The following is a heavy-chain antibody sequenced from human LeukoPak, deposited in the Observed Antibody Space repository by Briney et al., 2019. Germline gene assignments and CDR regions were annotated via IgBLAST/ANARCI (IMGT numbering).Heavy chain of an antibody. CDR3: ARDLASGWTYYYHGLDV. V-gene: IGHV3-30*03. CDR1: GFTFSRHG. Sequence: GGSLRLSCAPSGFTFSRHGMHWVRQAPGKGLEWVAIISNDGSRKYYAHSVEGRFTISRDNSKNTLYLQMDSLRAEDTAVYYCARDLASGWTYYYHGLDVWGQGTTVTVSS. CDR2: ISNDGSRK. J-gene: IGHJ6*02. D-gene: IGHD6-19*01.